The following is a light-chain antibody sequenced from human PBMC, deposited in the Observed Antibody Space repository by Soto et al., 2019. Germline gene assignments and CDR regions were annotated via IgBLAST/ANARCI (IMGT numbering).Light chain of an antibody. V-gene: IGLV2-14*01. J-gene: IGLJ1*01. Sequence: QSVLTQPASVSGSPGQSITISCTGTSSDVGGYNYVSWYQQHPGKAPKLMIFEVSSRPSGVSNRFSGSKSGNTASLTISGLQAEDEAYYYCSSYTSSSTYVFGTGTKLTVL. CDR2: EVS. CDR1: SSDVGGYNY. CDR3: SSYTSSSTYV.